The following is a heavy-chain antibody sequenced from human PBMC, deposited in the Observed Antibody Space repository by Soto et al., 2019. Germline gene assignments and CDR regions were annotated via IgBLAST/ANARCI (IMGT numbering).Heavy chain of an antibody. Sequence: ASVKVSCKVSGYTLTELSMHWVRQAPGEGLEWMGGFDPEDGETIYAQKFQGRVTMTEDTSTDTAYMELSSLRSEDTAVYYCATDEPYYYDSSGSFDYWGQGTLVTVSS. D-gene: IGHD3-22*01. V-gene: IGHV1-24*01. CDR2: FDPEDGET. J-gene: IGHJ4*02. CDR3: ATDEPYYYDSSGSFDY. CDR1: GYTLTELS.